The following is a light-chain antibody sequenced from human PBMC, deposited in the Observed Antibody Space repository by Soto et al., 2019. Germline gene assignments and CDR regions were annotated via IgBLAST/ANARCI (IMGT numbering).Light chain of an antibody. CDR3: QQRSSSIT. CDR1: QSVTNY. V-gene: IGKV3-11*01. CDR2: DAS. Sequence: EIVLTQSPATLSLSPGERATLSCRASQSVTNYLAWYQQKPGQAPRLLIYDASNRATGIPARFSGSGSGTDFTLTISGLEPEDLVVYYCQQRSSSITFGQGTRLEIK. J-gene: IGKJ5*01.